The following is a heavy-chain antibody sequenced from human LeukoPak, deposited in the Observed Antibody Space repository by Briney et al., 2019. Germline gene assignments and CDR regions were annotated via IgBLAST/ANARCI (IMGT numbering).Heavy chain of an antibody. CDR2: INPSGGST. Sequence: ASVKGSCKASGYTFTSYYMHWVRQAPGQGLEWMGIINPSGGSTSYTQKFQGRVTMTRDTSTSTVYMELSSLRSEDSAVYYCVRDGGLWFGGDYYYYMDVWGKGTTVTVSS. CDR3: VRDGGLWFGGDYYYYMDV. J-gene: IGHJ6*03. V-gene: IGHV1-46*01. CDR1: GYTFTSYY. D-gene: IGHD3-10*01.